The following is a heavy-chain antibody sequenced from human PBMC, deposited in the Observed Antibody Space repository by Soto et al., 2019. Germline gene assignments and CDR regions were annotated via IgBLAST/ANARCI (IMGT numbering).Heavy chain of an antibody. Sequence: SETLSLTCTVSGGSISTSSYYWGWIRQPPGKGLEWIGSIYYGGSTYYSPSLSSRVTISVDTSKNQFSLKLSSVTAADTAVYYCARGGYCSGGSCYSIGWFDPWGQGTLVTVSS. CDR1: GGSISTSSYY. V-gene: IGHV4-39*07. J-gene: IGHJ5*02. D-gene: IGHD2-15*01. CDR3: ARGGYCSGGSCYSIGWFDP. CDR2: IYYGGST.